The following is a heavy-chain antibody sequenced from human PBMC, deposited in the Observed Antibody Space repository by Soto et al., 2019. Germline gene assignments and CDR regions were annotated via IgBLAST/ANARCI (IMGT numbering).Heavy chain of an antibody. CDR2: ITSSGTTI. CDR1: GFTFSSYE. J-gene: IGHJ4*02. V-gene: IGHV3-48*03. D-gene: IGHD3-16*02. Sequence: DVHLVESGGGLAQPGGSLRLSCAASGFTFSSYEMNWVRQAPGKGLEWISYITSSGTTIYYADSVKGRFTISRDNAKNSLDHQMNSLRAEDTAVYYCARGNSPVNVYWGQGTLVTVSS. CDR3: ARGNSPVNVY.